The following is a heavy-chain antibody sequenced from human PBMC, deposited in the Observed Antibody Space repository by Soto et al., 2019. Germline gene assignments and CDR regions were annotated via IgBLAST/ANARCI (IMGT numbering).Heavy chain of an antibody. D-gene: IGHD6-19*01. CDR3: TRDISPRNGGVWYDAFDI. J-gene: IGHJ3*02. Sequence: ESGGNLVQPGGSLRLSCAASGFTFRDYWMTWVRQAPGKGLEWLANIRHDGSQKYYVDSVKGRFTISRDNAKNSLFLQMDSLRAEDTAVYNCTRDISPRNGGVWYDAFDIWGQGTMVTVSS. V-gene: IGHV3-7*01. CDR2: IRHDGSQK. CDR1: GFTFRDYW.